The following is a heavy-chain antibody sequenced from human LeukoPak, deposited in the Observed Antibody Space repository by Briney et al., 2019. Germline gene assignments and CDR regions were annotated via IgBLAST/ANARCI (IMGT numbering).Heavy chain of an antibody. CDR3: ARVGVEDIVVVPAAAPGVYYFDY. Sequence: ASVKVSCKASGYTFTSYYMHWVRQAPGQGLEWMGIINPSGGSTSYAQKFQGRVTMTRDTSTSTVYMELSSLRSEDTAVYYCARVGVEDIVVVPAAAPGVYYFDYWGQGTLVTVSS. V-gene: IGHV1-46*01. CDR2: INPSGGST. D-gene: IGHD2-2*01. J-gene: IGHJ4*02. CDR1: GYTFTSYY.